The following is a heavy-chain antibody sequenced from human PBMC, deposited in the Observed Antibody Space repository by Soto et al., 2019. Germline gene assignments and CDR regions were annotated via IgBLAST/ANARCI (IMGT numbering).Heavy chain of an antibody. Sequence: KTSETLSLTCAVYGGSFSGYYWSWIRQPPGKGLEWIGEINHSGSTNYNPSLKSRVTISVDTSKNQFSLKLSSVTAADTAVYYCASLRIAAAAPPRYYYYYGMDVWGQGTTVTVSS. J-gene: IGHJ6*02. V-gene: IGHV4-34*01. CDR3: ASLRIAAAAPPRYYYYYGMDV. D-gene: IGHD6-13*01. CDR1: GGSFSGYY. CDR2: INHSGST.